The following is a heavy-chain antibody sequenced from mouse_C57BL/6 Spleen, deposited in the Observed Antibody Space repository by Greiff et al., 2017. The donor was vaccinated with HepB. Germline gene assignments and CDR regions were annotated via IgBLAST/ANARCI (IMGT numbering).Heavy chain of an antibody. CDR1: GFNIKDYY. V-gene: IGHV14-2*01. CDR3: AHYDYDGYYFDY. J-gene: IGHJ2*01. D-gene: IGHD2-4*01. Sequence: EVKLQESGAELVKPGASVKLSCTASGFNIKDYYMHWVKQRTEQGLEWIGRIDPEDGETKYAPKFQGKATITADTSSNTAYLQRSSLTSEDTAVYYCAHYDYDGYYFDYWGQGTTLTVSS. CDR2: IDPEDGET.